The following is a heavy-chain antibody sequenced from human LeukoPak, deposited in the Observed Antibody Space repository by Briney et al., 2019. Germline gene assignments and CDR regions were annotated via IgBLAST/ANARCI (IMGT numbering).Heavy chain of an antibody. V-gene: IGHV1-18*01. J-gene: IGHJ1*01. D-gene: IGHD2-2*01. Sequence: GASVKVSCKASGYTFTTYGTNWVRQAPGQGLEWMGWISAYNGNTNYAQKLQGRVTMTTDTSTSTAYMELRSLRSDDTAVYYCARDRTYCSSTNCYSGYFQYWGQGTLVTVSS. CDR3: ARDRTYCSSTNCYSGYFQY. CDR1: GYTFTTYG. CDR2: ISAYNGNT.